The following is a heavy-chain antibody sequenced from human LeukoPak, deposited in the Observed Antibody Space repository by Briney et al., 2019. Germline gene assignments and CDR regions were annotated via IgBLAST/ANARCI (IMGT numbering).Heavy chain of an antibody. CDR2: INPNSGGT. CDR1: GYTFTGYY. CDR3: AREGYGGNSGCDY. J-gene: IGHJ4*02. Sequence: ASVKVSCKASGYTFTGYYMHWVRRAPGQGLEWMGWINPNSGGTNYAQKFQGRVTMTRDTSISTAYMELSRLRSDDTAVYYCAREGYGGNSGCDYWGQGTLVTVSS. V-gene: IGHV1-2*02. D-gene: IGHD4-23*01.